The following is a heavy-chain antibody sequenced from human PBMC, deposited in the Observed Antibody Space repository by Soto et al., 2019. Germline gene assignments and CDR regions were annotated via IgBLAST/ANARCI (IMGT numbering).Heavy chain of an antibody. CDR3: AGRPNDYAQALFYYYYYGMDV. D-gene: IGHD4-17*01. CDR2: IYYSGST. Sequence: QVQLQESGPGLVKPSQTLSLTCTVSGGSISSGDYYWSWIRQPPGKGLEWIGYIYYSGSTYYNPSLKSRVTISVDTSKNQFSLKLSSVTAADTAVYYCAGRPNDYAQALFYYYYYGMDVWGQGTTVTVSS. CDR1: GGSISSGDYY. J-gene: IGHJ6*02. V-gene: IGHV4-30-4*01.